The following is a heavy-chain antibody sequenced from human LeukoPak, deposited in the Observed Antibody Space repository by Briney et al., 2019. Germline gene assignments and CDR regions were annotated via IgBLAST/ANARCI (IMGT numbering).Heavy chain of an antibody. Sequence: SETLSLTCTVSGGSISNNYWNWHWIRQPQGRGLEWIGYIYCSGSTNYNPSLRSRVTIAVDKSNNQVSLKLSSVTAADTAMYYCARDKSGPTAHYDVFDIWGQGTMVTVSS. J-gene: IGHJ3*02. CDR3: ARDKSGPTAHYDVFDI. V-gene: IGHV4-59*01. D-gene: IGHD4/OR15-4a*01. CDR1: GGSISNNY. CDR2: IYCSGST.